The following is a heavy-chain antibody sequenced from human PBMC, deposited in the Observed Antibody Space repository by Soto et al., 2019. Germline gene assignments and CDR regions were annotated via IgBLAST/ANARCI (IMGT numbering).Heavy chain of an antibody. Sequence: SVKVSCKASGGTFSSYAISWVRQAPGQGLEWMGGIIPIFGTANYAQKFQGRVTITADESTSTAYMELSSLRSEDTAVYYCARAVRGDYYDSSGYYHNWFDPWGQGTLVTVSS. V-gene: IGHV1-69*13. J-gene: IGHJ5*02. CDR2: IIPIFGTA. D-gene: IGHD3-22*01. CDR1: GGTFSSYA. CDR3: ARAVRGDYYDSSGYYHNWFDP.